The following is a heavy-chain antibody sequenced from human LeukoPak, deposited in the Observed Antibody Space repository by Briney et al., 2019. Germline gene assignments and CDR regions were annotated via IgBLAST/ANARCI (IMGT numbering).Heavy chain of an antibody. Sequence: PSETLSLTCTVSGGSISSSSYSWGWIRQPPGKGLEWIGSIYYSRSTYYNPSLKSRVTISVDTSKNQFSLKLSSVTAADTAVYYCARQRDGYNSDYFDYWGQGTLVTVSS. CDR2: IYYSRST. CDR3: ARQRDGYNSDYFDY. CDR1: GGSISSSSYS. J-gene: IGHJ4*02. D-gene: IGHD5-24*01. V-gene: IGHV4-39*01.